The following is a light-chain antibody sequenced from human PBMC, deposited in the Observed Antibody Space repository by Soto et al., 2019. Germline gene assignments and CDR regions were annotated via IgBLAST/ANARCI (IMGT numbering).Light chain of an antibody. CDR1: ESLLHSNGHNL. J-gene: IGKJ1*01. Sequence: EIVMTQSPLSLPVTPGEPASISCRSSESLLHSNGHNLLTWYLQKPGQSPQLLIYLGSNRASGVPDRFSGSGSGTDFTLNISRVEAVDVVTYYCMEVLRTPPTFGRGTMVESK. CDR2: LGS. V-gene: IGKV2-28*01. CDR3: MEVLRTPPT.